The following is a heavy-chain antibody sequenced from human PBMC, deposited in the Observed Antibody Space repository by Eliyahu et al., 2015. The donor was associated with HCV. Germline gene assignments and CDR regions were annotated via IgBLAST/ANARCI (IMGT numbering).Heavy chain of an antibody. V-gene: IGHV4-39*01. J-gene: IGHJ3*02. D-gene: IGHD5-12*01. CDR1: GGSISSSSYY. CDR2: IYYSGST. Sequence: QLQLQESGPGLVKPSETLSLTCTVSGGSISSSSYYWGWIRQPPGKGLGWIGSIYYSGSTYYNPSLKSRVTISVDTSKNQFSLKLSSVTAADTAVYYCARRLGRSDIVATIISDAFDIWGQGTMVTVSS. CDR3: ARRLGRSDIVATIISDAFDI.